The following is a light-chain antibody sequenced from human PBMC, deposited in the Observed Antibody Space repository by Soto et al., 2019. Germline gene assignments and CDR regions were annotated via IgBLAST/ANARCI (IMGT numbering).Light chain of an antibody. Sequence: DIQMTQSPSSLSASVADRVTITCQASQDISNYLNWYQQKPGKAPKLLIYDASNLETGVPSRFSGSGSGTDFTFTISSLQPEDIATYYCQQYDNPPTFGQGTRLEIK. J-gene: IGKJ5*01. V-gene: IGKV1-33*01. CDR2: DAS. CDR1: QDISNY. CDR3: QQYDNPPT.